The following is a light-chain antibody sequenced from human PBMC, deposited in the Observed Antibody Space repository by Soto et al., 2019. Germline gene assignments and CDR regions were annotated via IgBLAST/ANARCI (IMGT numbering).Light chain of an antibody. J-gene: IGKJ3*01. V-gene: IGKV1-33*01. CDR2: ETS. CDR3: QQYANLNLFP. Sequence: DIQMTQSPSSLSASVGDTVTITCQASHDITKHLNWYQHKPGKAPKLLIFETSNLETEVPSRFSGSRSGTPFTFAITSLQPEDVATYYCQQYANLNLFPFGPGTKVNMK. CDR1: HDITKH.